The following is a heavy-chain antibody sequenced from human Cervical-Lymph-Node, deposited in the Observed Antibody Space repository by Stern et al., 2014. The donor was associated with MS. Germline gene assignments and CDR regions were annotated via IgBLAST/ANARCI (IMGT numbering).Heavy chain of an antibody. V-gene: IGHV3-48*02. CDR3: ARTSDGYDA. CDR2: ISAGSGLK. D-gene: IGHD5-24*01. J-gene: IGHJ5*02. CDR1: GFPFNNYG. Sequence: EMQLVESGGGLVQPGGSLRLFCTGSGFPFNNYGMTWVRQAPGKGLEWISYISAGSGLKYYADSVKGRFTISRDYAKNSLLLQMNSLRDEDTAVYYCARTSDGYDAWGQGTLVTVSS.